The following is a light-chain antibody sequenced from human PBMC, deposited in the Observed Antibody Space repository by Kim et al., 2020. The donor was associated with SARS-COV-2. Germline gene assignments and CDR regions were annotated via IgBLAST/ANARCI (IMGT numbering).Light chain of an antibody. CDR3: SSFAASGKYV. CDR2: EVN. J-gene: IGLJ1*01. CDR1: SSDVGRYNY. Sequence: GQSVTISCTGTSSDVGRYNYVSWYQQHPGEAPNLKLYEVNKRPSGVPDRFSGSKSANTASLTVSGLQPEDEADYYCSSFAASGKYVFGTGTKVTVL. V-gene: IGLV2-8*01.